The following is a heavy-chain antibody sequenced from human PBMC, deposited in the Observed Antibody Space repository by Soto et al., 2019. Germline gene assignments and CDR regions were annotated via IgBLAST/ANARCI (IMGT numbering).Heavy chain of an antibody. CDR2: INAGNGNT. V-gene: IGHV1-3*01. CDR1: GYTFTSYA. J-gene: IGHJ4*02. D-gene: IGHD2-15*01. Sequence: ASVKVSCKASGYTFTSYAMHWVRQASGQRLEWMGWINAGNGNTKYSQKFQGRVTITRDTSASTAYMELSSLRSEDTAVYYCARVISLGGSSEDYWGQGTLVTVSS. CDR3: ARVISLGGSSEDY.